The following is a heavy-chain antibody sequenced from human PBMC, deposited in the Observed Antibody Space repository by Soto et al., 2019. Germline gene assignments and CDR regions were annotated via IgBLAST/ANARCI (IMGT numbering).Heavy chain of an antibody. CDR2: ISGSGGST. V-gene: IGHV3-23*01. J-gene: IGHJ4*02. Sequence: GGSLRLSCAASGFTFSSYAMSWVRQAPGKGLEWVSAISGSGGSTYYADSVKGRFTISRDNSKNTLYLQMNSLRAEDTAVYYCAKDPRGYCTNGVCYTANNYWGQGTLVTVSS. CDR3: AKDPRGYCTNGVCYTANNY. CDR1: GFTFSSYA. D-gene: IGHD2-8*01.